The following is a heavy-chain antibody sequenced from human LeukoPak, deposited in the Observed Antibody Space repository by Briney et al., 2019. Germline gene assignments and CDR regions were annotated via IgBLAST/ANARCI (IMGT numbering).Heavy chain of an antibody. J-gene: IGHJ4*02. D-gene: IGHD6-13*01. V-gene: IGHV4-30-2*01. Sequence: PSETLSLTCAVSGGSISSGGYSWSWIRQPPGKGLEWIGYIYHSGSTYYNPSLESRVTISVDRSKNQFSLKLSPVTAADTAVYYCARAAGPLAAPDFWGQGTPVTVSS. CDR1: GGSISSGGYS. CDR3: ARAAGPLAAPDF. CDR2: IYHSGST.